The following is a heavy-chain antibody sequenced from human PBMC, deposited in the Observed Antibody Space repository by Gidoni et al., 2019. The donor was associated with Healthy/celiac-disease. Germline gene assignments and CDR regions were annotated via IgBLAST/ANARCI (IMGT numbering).Heavy chain of an antibody. J-gene: IGHJ4*02. Sequence: QITLKEAGPTLVKPTQTLTLTCTFSGIPLSTSGVGVGWFRQPPGKSLEWLALIYWNDDKRYSPSLKSRLTITKDTSKNQVVLTMTNMDPVDTATYYCAHRKFGYCSGGSCYSVRDPPYFDYWGQGTLVTVSS. CDR2: IYWNDDK. V-gene: IGHV2-5*01. CDR3: AHRKFGYCSGGSCYSVRDPPYFDY. D-gene: IGHD2-15*01. CDR1: GIPLSTSGVG.